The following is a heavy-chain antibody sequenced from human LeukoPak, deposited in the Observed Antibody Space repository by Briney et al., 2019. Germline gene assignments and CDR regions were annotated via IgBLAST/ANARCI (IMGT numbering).Heavy chain of an antibody. CDR1: GYTFTSYD. CDR3: ARGLRYFDWLLYGGDNWFDP. V-gene: IGHV1-8*01. Sequence: GASVKVSCKASGYTFTSYDINWVRQATGQGLEWMGWMNPNSGNTGYAQKFQGRVTMTRNTSISTAYMELSSLRSEDTAVYYCARGLRYFDWLLYGGDNWFDPWGQGTLVTVSS. CDR2: MNPNSGNT. J-gene: IGHJ5*02. D-gene: IGHD3-9*01.